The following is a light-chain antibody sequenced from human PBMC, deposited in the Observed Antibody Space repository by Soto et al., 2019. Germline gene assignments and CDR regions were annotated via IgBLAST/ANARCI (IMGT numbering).Light chain of an antibody. V-gene: IGKV3D-7*01. J-gene: IGKJ1*01. Sequence: PGERVTLSCRASQSVSSSYLTWYQQKPGQAPRLLIYGASTRASGIPGRFSGAGSGTEFTLTISSLQPEDFATYYCQQTLSFPPTFGQGTKVDIK. CDR3: QQTLSFPPT. CDR1: QSVSSSY. CDR2: GAS.